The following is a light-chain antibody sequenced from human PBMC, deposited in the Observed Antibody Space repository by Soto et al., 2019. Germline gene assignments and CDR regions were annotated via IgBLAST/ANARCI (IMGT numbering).Light chain of an antibody. Sequence: EIVLTQSPGTLSLSPGERATLSCRASQSVTSNYLAWYQQKPGQAPRLLIFGASSRATGIPDKFSGSGSGTDFTLTISRLEPEDFAVYYCQRYGSPSWTFGQGTKVEVK. CDR3: QRYGSPSWT. V-gene: IGKV3-20*01. CDR2: GAS. J-gene: IGKJ1*01. CDR1: QSVTSNY.